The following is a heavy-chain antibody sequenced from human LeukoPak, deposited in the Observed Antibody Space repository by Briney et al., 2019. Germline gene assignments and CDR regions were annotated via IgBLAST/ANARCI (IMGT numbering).Heavy chain of an antibody. CDR1: GGTFIGYA. Sequence: ASVNVSCKASGGTFIGYAISWVRQAPGQGLEWMGWISAYNGNTNYAQKLQGRVTMTTDTSTSTAYMELRSLRSDDTAVYYCARVKAVAGTGKFDYWGQGTLVTVSS. J-gene: IGHJ4*02. CDR3: ARVKAVAGTGKFDY. V-gene: IGHV1-18*01. D-gene: IGHD6-19*01. CDR2: ISAYNGNT.